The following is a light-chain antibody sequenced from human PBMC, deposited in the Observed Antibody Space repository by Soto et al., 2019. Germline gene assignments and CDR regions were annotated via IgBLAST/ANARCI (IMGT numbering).Light chain of an antibody. CDR3: SSYSTTNTLVV. CDR2: EVT. Sequence: QSALTQPASVSGSPGQSITISRTGTSGDIGSYNRVSWYQQHPGKAPKLIIYEVTDRPSGVSNRYSGSKSGNTASLTISGLQAEDEAEYYCSSYSTTNTLVVFGGGTKLTVL. CDR1: SGDIGSYNR. J-gene: IGLJ2*01. V-gene: IGLV2-14*01.